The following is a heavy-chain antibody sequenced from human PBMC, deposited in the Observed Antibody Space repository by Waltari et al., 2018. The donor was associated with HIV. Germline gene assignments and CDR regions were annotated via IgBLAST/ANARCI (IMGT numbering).Heavy chain of an antibody. Sequence: QVKLVESGGGVVPPGRSLRLSCAASGITFDRHAMHWVRQAPGKWPVFVAVISYDGSNKQYADSGKGRFTISRDNSKSTLYLLMNSLRAEDTAVYYCAKDAGVLTGYSGVGSFDVWGQGTLVTVSS. J-gene: IGHJ4*02. CDR2: ISYDGSNK. CDR3: AKDAGVLTGYSGVGSFDV. V-gene: IGHV3-30*04. CDR1: GITFDRHA. D-gene: IGHD3-9*01.